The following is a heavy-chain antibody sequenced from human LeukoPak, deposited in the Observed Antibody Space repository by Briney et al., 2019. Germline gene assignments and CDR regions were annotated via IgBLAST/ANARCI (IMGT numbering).Heavy chain of an antibody. J-gene: IGHJ5*02. Sequence: TSETLSLTCTVSGVTFSNYYWSWIRQPPGKGLEWIGYIYHTGSTNYNPSLKRRVTISVDTSKNQFSLNLSSLTAADTAVYYCARGNYVDWFDPWGQGTQVTVSS. D-gene: IGHD1-7*01. CDR1: GVTFSNYY. CDR2: IYHTGST. CDR3: ARGNYVDWFDP. V-gene: IGHV4-59*01.